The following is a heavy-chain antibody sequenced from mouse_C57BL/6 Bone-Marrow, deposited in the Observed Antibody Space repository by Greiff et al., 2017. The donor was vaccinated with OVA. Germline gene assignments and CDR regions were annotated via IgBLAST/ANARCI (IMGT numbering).Heavy chain of an antibody. CDR3: ARDSYDYDGGDYAMDY. CDR1: GFTFSDFY. CDR2: SRNKANDYTT. J-gene: IGHJ4*01. V-gene: IGHV7-1*01. Sequence: DVMLVESGGGLVQSGRSLRLSCATSGFTFSDFYMEWVRQAPGKGLEWIAASRNKANDYTTEYSASVKGRFIVSRDTSQSILYLQMNALRAEDTAIYYCARDSYDYDGGDYAMDYWGQGTSVTVSS. D-gene: IGHD2-4*01.